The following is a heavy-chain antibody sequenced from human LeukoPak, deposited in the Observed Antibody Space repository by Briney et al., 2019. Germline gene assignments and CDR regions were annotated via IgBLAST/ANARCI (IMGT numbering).Heavy chain of an antibody. J-gene: IGHJ4*02. CDR2: SDYSGNT. V-gene: IGHV4-59*08. D-gene: IGHD2-8*01. CDR1: SGSISNYY. CDR3: ARLNGGG. Sequence: SETLSLTCTVSSGSISNYYWSWIRRPPGKGLEWIGFSDYSGNTNYNPSLKSRVTISLDKSKDQIALKLSSVTAADTAVYYCARLNGGGWGQGTLVVVTS.